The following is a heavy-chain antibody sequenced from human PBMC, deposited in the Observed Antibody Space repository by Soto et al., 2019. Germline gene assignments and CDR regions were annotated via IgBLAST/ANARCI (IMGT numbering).Heavy chain of an antibody. J-gene: IGHJ4*02. Sequence: SETLSLTCTVSGDSISSGGYYWSWVRQHPGKGLEWIGYIYYSGRAFYNPSLQSRVTISVDTSKNNFSLKVTSVTAADTAVYYCARLAVEGNFDYWGQGALVTVSS. CDR3: ARLAVEGNFDY. CDR1: GDSISSGGYY. D-gene: IGHD1-1*01. V-gene: IGHV4-31*03. CDR2: IYYSGRA.